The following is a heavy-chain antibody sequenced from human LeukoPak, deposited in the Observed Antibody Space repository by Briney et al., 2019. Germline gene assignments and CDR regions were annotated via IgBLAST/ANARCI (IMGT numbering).Heavy chain of an antibody. V-gene: IGHV3-30*02. CDR1: GFTFSSYG. J-gene: IGHJ4*02. D-gene: IGHD2-2*01. Sequence: GGSLRLSCAASGFTFSSYGMHWVRQAPGKGLEWVAFIRYDGSNKFYADSVKGRFIISRDNSKNTLYLQMNSLRDEDTAVYYCAQSVVVIPGAKFDYWGQGTLVTVSS. CDR3: AQSVVVIPGAKFDY. CDR2: IRYDGSNK.